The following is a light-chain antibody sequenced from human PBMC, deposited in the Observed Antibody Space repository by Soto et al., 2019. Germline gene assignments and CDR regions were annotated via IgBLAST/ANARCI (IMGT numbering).Light chain of an antibody. Sequence: IVLKKSAGALSLAKGYRASLSCRASQSVSRSYLGWYQQKPGQAPRLLMYGASIRAAGVPDRFSGSGSGTEFTLTISRLEPEDFTVYYCHHYETFGQGTKVDIK. CDR3: HHYET. CDR1: QSVSRSY. CDR2: GAS. V-gene: IGKV3-20*01. J-gene: IGKJ1*01.